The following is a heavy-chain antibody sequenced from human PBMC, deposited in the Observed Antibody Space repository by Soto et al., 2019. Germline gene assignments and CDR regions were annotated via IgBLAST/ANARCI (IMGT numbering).Heavy chain of an antibody. CDR3: ARGRASGSYYILDY. Sequence: ASVKVSCKASGDTFTTYDINWVRQATGHGLEWMGWINPNSGNIGYAQRFQGRVTMTRDTAIRTAYMEVSSLRSDDTAVYYCARGRASGSYYILDYRGQGTLVTVSS. D-gene: IGHD3-10*01. V-gene: IGHV1-8*01. CDR2: INPNSGNI. CDR1: GDTFTTYD. J-gene: IGHJ4*02.